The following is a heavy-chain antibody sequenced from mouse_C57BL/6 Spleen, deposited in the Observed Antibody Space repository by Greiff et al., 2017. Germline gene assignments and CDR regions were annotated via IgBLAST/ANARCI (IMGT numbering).Heavy chain of an antibody. J-gene: IGHJ2*01. CDR2: ISYDGSN. D-gene: IGHD4-1*01. CDR1: GYSITSGYY. CDR3: ARAANWDGYFDY. V-gene: IGHV3-6*01. Sequence: EVQLQQSGPGLVKPSQSLSLTCSVTGYSITSGYYWNWIRQFPGNKLEWMGYISYDGSNNYNPSLKNRISITRDTSKNQFFLKLNSVTTEDTATYYCARAANWDGYFDYWGQGTTRTVSS.